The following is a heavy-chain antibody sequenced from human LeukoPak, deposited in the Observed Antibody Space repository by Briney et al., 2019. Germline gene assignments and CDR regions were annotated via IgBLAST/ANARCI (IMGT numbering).Heavy chain of an antibody. CDR3: AKDLGVQWRLPYYSDY. CDR1: GFIFSIYG. D-gene: IGHD3-3*01. V-gene: IGHV3-30*18. Sequence: GGSLRLSCAASGFIFSIYGMHWVRQAPGKGLEWVAVISFDGSNKYYADSVKGRFTISRDNSKNTLYLQMNSLRGEDTAVYYCAKDLGVQWRLPYYSDYWGQGTLVTVSS. J-gene: IGHJ4*02. CDR2: ISFDGSNK.